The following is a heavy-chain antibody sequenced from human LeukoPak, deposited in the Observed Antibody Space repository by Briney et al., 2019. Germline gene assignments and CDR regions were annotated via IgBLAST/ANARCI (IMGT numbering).Heavy chain of an antibody. J-gene: IGHJ4*02. CDR1: GFTFSSYW. Sequence: PGGSLRLSCAASGFTFSSYWMSWVRQAPGKGLEWVANIKQDGSEKYCVDSVKGRFTISRDNAKNSLYLQMNSLRAEDTAVYYCARYSSGWYVAALAPAPCDYWGQGTLVTVSS. V-gene: IGHV3-7*01. D-gene: IGHD6-19*01. CDR3: ARYSSGWYVAALAPAPCDY. CDR2: IKQDGSEK.